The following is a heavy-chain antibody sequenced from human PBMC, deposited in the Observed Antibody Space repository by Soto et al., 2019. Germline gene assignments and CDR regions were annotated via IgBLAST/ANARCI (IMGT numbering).Heavy chain of an antibody. CDR3: ARDRYYDSSGYSARLFDP. V-gene: IGHV3-48*02. D-gene: IGHD3-22*01. J-gene: IGHJ5*02. CDR1: GFTFSSYS. CDR2: ISSSSSTI. Sequence: GGSLRLSCAASGFTFSSYSMNWVRQAPGKGLEWVSYISSSSSTIYYADSVKGRFTISRDNAKNSLYLQMNSLRDEDTAVYYCARDRYYDSSGYSARLFDPWGQGTLVTVSS.